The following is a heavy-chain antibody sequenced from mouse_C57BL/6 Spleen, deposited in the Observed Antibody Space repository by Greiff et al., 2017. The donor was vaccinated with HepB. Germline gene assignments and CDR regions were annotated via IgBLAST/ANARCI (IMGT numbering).Heavy chain of an antibody. CDR2: INPSTGGT. CDR1: GYSFTGYY. J-gene: IGHJ1*03. V-gene: IGHV1-42*01. CDR3: ARKGYDGYPLWYFDV. D-gene: IGHD2-3*01. Sequence: EVQLQQSGPELVKPGASVKISCKASGYSFTGYYMNWVKQSPEKSLEWIGEINPSTGGTTYNQKFKATATLTVDKSSSTAYMQLKSLTSEDSAVYYCARKGYDGYPLWYFDVWGTGTTVTVSS.